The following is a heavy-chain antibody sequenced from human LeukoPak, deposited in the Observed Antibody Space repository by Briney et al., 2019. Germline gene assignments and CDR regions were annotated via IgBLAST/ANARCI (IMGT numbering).Heavy chain of an antibody. J-gene: IGHJ6*02. Sequence: GGSLRLSCAPSGFSVSNYGMHWVRQAPGKGLDWVAVVSDDGSHKQYADSVKGRFTVSRDNSERTLYLQMNNLRADDTAVYYCAKYSSSSNYYYGMDVWGQGTTVTVSS. V-gene: IGHV3-30*18. D-gene: IGHD6-19*01. CDR2: VSDDGSHK. CDR3: AKYSSSSNYYYGMDV. CDR1: GFSVSNYG.